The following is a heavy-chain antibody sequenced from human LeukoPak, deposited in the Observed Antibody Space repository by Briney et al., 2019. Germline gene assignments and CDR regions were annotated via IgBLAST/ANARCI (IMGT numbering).Heavy chain of an antibody. J-gene: IGHJ6*02. CDR1: GGSISSYY. CDR2: IYYSGST. CDR3: ARAEGLLRNYYYYYGMDV. V-gene: IGHV4-59*01. Sequence: NPSETLSLTCTVSGGSISSYYWSWIRQPPGKGLEWIGYIYYSGSTNYNPSLKSRVTISVDTSKNQFSLKLSSVTAADTAVYYCARAEGLLRNYYYYYGMDVWGQGTTVTVSS. D-gene: IGHD2/OR15-2a*01.